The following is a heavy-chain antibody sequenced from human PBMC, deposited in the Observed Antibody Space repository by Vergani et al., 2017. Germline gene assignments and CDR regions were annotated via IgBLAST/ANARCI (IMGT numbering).Heavy chain of an antibody. V-gene: IGHV3-30*18. Sequence: QVQLVESGGGLVKPGGSLRLSCAASGFTFSSYSMNWVRQAPGKGLEWVAVISYDGSNKYYADSVKGRFTISRDNSKNTLYLQMNSLRAEDTAVYYCAKGMELYDPWGQGTLVTVSS. D-gene: IGHD3-10*01. CDR1: GFTFSSYS. CDR3: AKGMELYDP. J-gene: IGHJ5*02. CDR2: ISYDGSNK.